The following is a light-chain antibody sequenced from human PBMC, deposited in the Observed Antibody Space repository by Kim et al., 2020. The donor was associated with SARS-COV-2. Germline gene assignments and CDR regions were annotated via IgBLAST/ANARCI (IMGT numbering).Light chain of an antibody. V-gene: IGKV1-27*01. CDR2: AAS. Sequence: ASVGDRVTITCRASQGISSSLAWYQQNPGKVPKLLIYAASALQSGVPSRFSGSGSGTDFTLTISSLQPEDVATYYCQKYDRAPWTFGQGTKVDIK. CDR1: QGISSS. CDR3: QKYDRAPWT. J-gene: IGKJ1*01.